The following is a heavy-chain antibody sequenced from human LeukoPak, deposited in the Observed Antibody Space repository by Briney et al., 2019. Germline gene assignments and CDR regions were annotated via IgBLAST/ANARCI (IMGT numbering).Heavy chain of an antibody. D-gene: IGHD1-14*01. V-gene: IGHV3-33*01. CDR1: GFTFSNHG. CDR2: IWYDGSNK. Sequence: GGSLRLSCAASGFTFSNHGMHWVRQAPGKGLEWVAVIWYDGSNKYYADSVKGRFTISRDNSKNTLYLQMNSLRAEDTAVYYCAAPLSLGSTGTNDAFDIWGQGTMVTVSS. J-gene: IGHJ3*02. CDR3: AAPLSLGSTGTNDAFDI.